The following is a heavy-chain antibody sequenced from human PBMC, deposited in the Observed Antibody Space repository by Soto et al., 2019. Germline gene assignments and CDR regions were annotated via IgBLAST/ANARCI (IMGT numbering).Heavy chain of an antibody. CDR2: INAGNGNT. J-gene: IGHJ6*02. Sequence: GASVKVSCKASGYTFTSYAMHWVRQAPGQRLEWMGWINAGNGNTKYSQKFQGRVTITRDTSASTAYMELSSLRSEDTAVYYCARRIAAAVPYYYYYYGMDVWGQGTTVTVSS. CDR3: ARRIAAAVPYYYYYYGMDV. D-gene: IGHD6-13*01. CDR1: GYTFTSYA. V-gene: IGHV1-3*01.